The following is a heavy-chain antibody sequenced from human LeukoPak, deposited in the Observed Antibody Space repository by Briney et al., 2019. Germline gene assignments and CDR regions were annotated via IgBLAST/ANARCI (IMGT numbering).Heavy chain of an antibody. V-gene: IGHV3-7*01. J-gene: IGHJ4*02. CDR2: IKQDGGEK. CDR1: GFTFSSYL. CDR3: ARDHRAYYYDSSGYYDATLDY. Sequence: PGGSLRLSCAASGFTFSSYLMSWVRQAPGKGLEWVANIKQDGGEKYYVDSVKGRFTISRDNAKNSLYLQMNSLRAEDTAVYYCARDHRAYYYDSSGYYDATLDYWGQGTLVTVSS. D-gene: IGHD3-22*01.